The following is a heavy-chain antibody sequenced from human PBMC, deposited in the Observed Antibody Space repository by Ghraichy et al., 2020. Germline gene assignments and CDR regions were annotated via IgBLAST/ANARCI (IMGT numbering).Heavy chain of an antibody. CDR2: IYTSGST. CDR1: GGSISSGSYY. CDR3: ARGGQNLGYLYYYGMDV. D-gene: IGHD6-13*01. V-gene: IGHV4-61*02. J-gene: IGHJ6*02. Sequence: SETLSLTCTVSGGSISSGSYYWSWIRQPAGKGLEWIGRIYTSGSTNYNPSLKSRVTISVDTSKNQFSLKLSSVTAADTAVYYCARGGQNLGYLYYYGMDVWGQGTTVTVSS.